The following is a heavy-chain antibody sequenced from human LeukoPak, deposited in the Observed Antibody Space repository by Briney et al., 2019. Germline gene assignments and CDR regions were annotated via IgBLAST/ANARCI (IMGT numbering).Heavy chain of an antibody. CDR3: ARASRSTYQLLLYGLNAFDI. J-gene: IGHJ3*02. CDR1: GYTFIGYY. Sequence: GASVKVSCKASGYTFIGYYMHWVRQAPGQGLEWMGGINPNSGGTNYAQKVQGRVTMTRDTSISTAYMELSRLRSDDTAVYYCARASRSTYQLLLYGLNAFDIWGQGTMVTVSS. CDR2: INPNSGGT. V-gene: IGHV1-2*02. D-gene: IGHD2-2*01.